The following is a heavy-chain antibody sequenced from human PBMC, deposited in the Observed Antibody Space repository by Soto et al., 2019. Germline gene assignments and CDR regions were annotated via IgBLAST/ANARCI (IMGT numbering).Heavy chain of an antibody. CDR1: GCTFISYI. Sequence: PGGSRRLSCSGSGCTFISYIINWFLQAPGKWLEWVSSISSSSSYIYYADSVKGRFTIYRDNAKNSLYLKMNSLRAEDTPVYYCASIQITTARVYYAMDVSGKGTKVTXYS. V-gene: IGHV3-21*01. D-gene: IGHD3-22*01. CDR2: ISSSSSYI. CDR3: ASIQITTARVYYAMDV. J-gene: IGHJ6*04.